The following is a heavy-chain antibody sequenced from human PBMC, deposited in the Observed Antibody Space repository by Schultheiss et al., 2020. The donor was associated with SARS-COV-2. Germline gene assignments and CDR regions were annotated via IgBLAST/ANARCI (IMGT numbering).Heavy chain of an antibody. CDR3: AKDRQLWSADLILYFDY. D-gene: IGHD5-18*01. V-gene: IGHV3-33*05. J-gene: IGHJ4*03. CDR2: ISYDGSNK. Sequence: GGSLRLSCAASGFTFSSYGMHWVRQAPGKGLEWVAVISYDGSNKYYPGSVKGRFTISRDNSKNTLYLQMNSLRAEDTAVYHCAKDRQLWSADLILYFDYWGQGTTVTVSS. CDR1: GFTFSSYG.